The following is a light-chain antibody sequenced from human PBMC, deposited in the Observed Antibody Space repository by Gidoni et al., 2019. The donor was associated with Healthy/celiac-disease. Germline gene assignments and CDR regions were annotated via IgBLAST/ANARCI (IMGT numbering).Light chain of an antibody. Sequence: EIVLTQSPATLSLAPGERATLAGRASQSVSSYLAWYQQKPGKAPRLLIYDPSNGATGLPARFSGSGSGTDFTLTISGLRPEDFAVYYCQRRSNWPVFGPGTKVEIK. J-gene: IGKJ3*01. V-gene: IGKV3-11*01. CDR1: QSVSSY. CDR2: DPS. CDR3: QRRSNWPV.